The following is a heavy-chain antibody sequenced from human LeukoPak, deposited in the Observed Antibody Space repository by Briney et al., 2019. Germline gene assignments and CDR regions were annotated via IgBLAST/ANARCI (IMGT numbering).Heavy chain of an antibody. D-gene: IGHD6-19*01. V-gene: IGHV1-2*04. CDR2: INPNSGGT. Sequence: GSSVKVSCTASGYTFTGYNMHWVRHTPGQGLEWMGWINPNSGGTNYAQKFQGWVTMTRDTSISTAYMELSRLRSDDTAVYYCARDAVAGTGRGAFDIWGQGTMVTVSS. J-gene: IGHJ3*02. CDR3: ARDAVAGTGRGAFDI. CDR1: GYTFTGYN.